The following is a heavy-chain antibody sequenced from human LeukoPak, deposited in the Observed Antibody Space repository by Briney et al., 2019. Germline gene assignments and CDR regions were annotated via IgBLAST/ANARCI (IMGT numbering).Heavy chain of an antibody. Sequence: GGSLRLSCATSGFTFASYAMTWVRQAPGKGLEWVSGITGIDGSTYYADSVKGRFTISRDNSKNTLYLQMNGLRAEDTAVYYCAKTELYSSSWYGNWGQGTLVTVSS. D-gene: IGHD6-13*01. CDR2: ITGIDGST. CDR3: AKTELYSSSWYGN. V-gene: IGHV3-23*01. J-gene: IGHJ4*02. CDR1: GFTFASYA.